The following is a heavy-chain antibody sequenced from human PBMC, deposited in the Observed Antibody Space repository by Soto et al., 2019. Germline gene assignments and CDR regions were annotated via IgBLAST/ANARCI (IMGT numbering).Heavy chain of an antibody. D-gene: IGHD3-10*01. CDR1: GFAFSSYG. Sequence: QVQLVESGGGVVQPGRSLRLSFAASGFAFSSYGRHWVGQAPGKGLEWVTVIWSGGSDKYYADSVKGRFTISRDNSKNTLYLQMNSLRAEDTAVYYCARVYGSGTYPIDYWGQGTLVTVSS. CDR3: ARVYGSGTYPIDY. V-gene: IGHV3-33*01. CDR2: IWSGGSDK. J-gene: IGHJ4*02.